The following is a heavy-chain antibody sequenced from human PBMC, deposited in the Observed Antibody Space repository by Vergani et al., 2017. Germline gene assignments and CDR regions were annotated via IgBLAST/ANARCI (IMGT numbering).Heavy chain of an antibody. V-gene: IGHV4-59*01. CDR2: VSFRGDT. CDR3: ASDTHSGQRADR. Sequence: QVQLQESGPGLVKPSETLSLTCTVSGGSISSYYWSWIRQPPGKGLEWMGYVSFRGDTLYDPSVKGRMTISLNTSSNQFSLTLTSVTAADTAVYYCASDTHSGQRADRWGQGILVTVTS. J-gene: IGHJ5*02. CDR1: GGSISSYY. D-gene: IGHD6-19*01.